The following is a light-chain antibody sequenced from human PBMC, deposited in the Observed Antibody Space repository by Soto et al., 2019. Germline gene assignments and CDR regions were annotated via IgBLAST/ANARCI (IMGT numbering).Light chain of an antibody. V-gene: IGKV3-15*01. J-gene: IGKJ2*01. Sequence: EIVVTHSRPSVSVPPGQGHTLSCGARQSFDRNVAWYQQKPGQGPRLLIHGASTRAVGVPARFSGSGSGTDFTLTISSLQSEDFAVYYCQQYHNWPPQYTFGQGTKLQIK. CDR3: QQYHNWPPQYT. CDR1: QSFDRN. CDR2: GAS.